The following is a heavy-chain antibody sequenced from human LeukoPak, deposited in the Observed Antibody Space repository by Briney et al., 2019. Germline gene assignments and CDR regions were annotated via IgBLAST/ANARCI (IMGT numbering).Heavy chain of an antibody. J-gene: IGHJ4*02. Sequence: GGSLRLSCAASGFTFSSYAMHWVRQAPGKGLEYVSAISSNGGSTYYANSVKGRFTISRDNSKNTLYLQMGSLRAEDMAVYYCARVPEDWLPHGLDYWGQGALVTVSS. V-gene: IGHV3-64*01. CDR3: ARVPEDWLPHGLDY. CDR1: GFTFSSYA. CDR2: ISSNGGST. D-gene: IGHD3/OR15-3a*01.